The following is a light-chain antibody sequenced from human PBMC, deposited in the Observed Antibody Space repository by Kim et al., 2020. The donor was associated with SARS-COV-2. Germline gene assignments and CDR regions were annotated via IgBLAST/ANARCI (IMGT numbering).Light chain of an antibody. CDR1: RIDVGGYNY. CDR3: SSYAGSNTVV. CDR2: EVS. J-gene: IGLJ2*01. Sequence: GKPVNISSTGTRIDVGGYNYVPWYQQGPGKAPKVMIYEVSKRPSGVPDRFSGSKSGNTASLTVSGLQAEDEADYCCSSYAGSNTVVFGGGTQLTVL. V-gene: IGLV2-8*01.